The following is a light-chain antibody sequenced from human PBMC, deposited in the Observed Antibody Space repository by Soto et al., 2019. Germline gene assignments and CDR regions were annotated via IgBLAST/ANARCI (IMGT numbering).Light chain of an antibody. CDR1: SSNIVAGYD. CDR3: QSYDSRLSGWV. Sequence: QSVLTQPPSVSVAPGQRVTISCTGSSSNIVAGYDVHWYQQLPGTAPKLLIYGNSNRPSWVPDRFSGSKSGTSASLAITGLQADDEADYYCQSYDSRLSGWVFGGGTKLTVL. CDR2: GNS. J-gene: IGLJ3*02. V-gene: IGLV1-40*01.